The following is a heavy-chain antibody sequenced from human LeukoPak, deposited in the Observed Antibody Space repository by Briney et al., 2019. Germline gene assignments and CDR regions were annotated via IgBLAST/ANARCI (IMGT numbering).Heavy chain of an antibody. CDR1: GGSIFSSY. Sequence: SSETLSLTCTVSGGSIFSSYWNWIRQPPGRGLEWIGYIYSTGITSYNPSLKSRVTISGDTSKNQLSLKLTSVTAADTAVYYCAATIKRDYGDTNLDYWGQGTLVTVSS. D-gene: IGHD4/OR15-4a*01. J-gene: IGHJ4*02. V-gene: IGHV4-59*01. CDR3: AATIKRDYGDTNLDY. CDR2: IYSTGIT.